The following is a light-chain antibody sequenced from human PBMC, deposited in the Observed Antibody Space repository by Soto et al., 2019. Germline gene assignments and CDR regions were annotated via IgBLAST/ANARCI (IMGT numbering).Light chain of an antibody. CDR1: QSVLHSSNGNNY. Sequence: DIEMTQSPDSLSVSLGERATINCRSSQSVLHSSNGNNYIAWYQQKPGQPPKLLIYWSSTRESGVPDRFIGSGSGTDFPLTVSSLQAEEVAVYYRQQYQRPPFPFGPGNKVHIK. CDR2: WSS. CDR3: QQYQRPPFP. J-gene: IGKJ3*01. V-gene: IGKV4-1*01.